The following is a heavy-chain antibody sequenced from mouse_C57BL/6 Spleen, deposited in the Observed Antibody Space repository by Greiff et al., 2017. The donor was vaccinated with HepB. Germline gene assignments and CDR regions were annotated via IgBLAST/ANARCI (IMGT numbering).Heavy chain of an antibody. CDR1: GFTFSSYG. D-gene: IGHD2-4*01. J-gene: IGHJ3*01. CDR3: ARTCLYYEGDFAY. Sequence: EVKLMESGGDLVKPGGSLKLSCAASGFTFSSYGMSWVRQTPDKRLEWVATISSGGSYTYYPDSVKGRFTISRDNAKNTLYLQMSSLKSEDTAMYYCARTCLYYEGDFAYWGQGTLVTVSA. CDR2: ISSGGSYT. V-gene: IGHV5-6*01.